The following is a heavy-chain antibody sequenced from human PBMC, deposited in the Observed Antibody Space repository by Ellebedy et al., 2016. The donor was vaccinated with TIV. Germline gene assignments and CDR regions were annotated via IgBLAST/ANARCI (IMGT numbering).Heavy chain of an antibody. J-gene: IGHJ5*02. CDR3: TTDPSERNWFNP. D-gene: IGHD1-26*01. Sequence: GESLKISXAASGFTFSNAWMSWVRQAPGKGLEWVGRIKSKTDGGTTDYAAPVKGRFTISRDDSKNTLYLQMNSLKTEDTAVYYCTTDPSERNWFNPWGQGTLVTVSS. V-gene: IGHV3-15*01. CDR2: IKSKTDGGTT. CDR1: GFTFSNAW.